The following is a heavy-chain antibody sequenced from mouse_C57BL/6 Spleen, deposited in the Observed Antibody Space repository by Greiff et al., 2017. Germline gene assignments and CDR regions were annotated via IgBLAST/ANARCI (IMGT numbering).Heavy chain of an antibody. CDR2: ILPGSGET. V-gene: IGHV1-9*01. CDR3: ARGHDGYYVGFAY. D-gene: IGHD2-3*01. J-gene: IGHJ3*01. Sequence: VQLQQSGAELMKPGASVKLSCKATGYTFTGYWIEWVKQRPGHGLEWIGEILPGSGETNYTEKFKGKATFTAATSPNTAYVQLSSLTTEDSAISYCARGHDGYYVGFAYWGQGTLVTVSA. CDR1: GYTFTGYW.